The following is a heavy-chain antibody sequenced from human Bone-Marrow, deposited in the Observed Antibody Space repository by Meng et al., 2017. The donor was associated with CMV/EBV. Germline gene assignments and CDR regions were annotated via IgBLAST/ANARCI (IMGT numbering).Heavy chain of an antibody. J-gene: IGHJ5*02. CDR3: TRLAVAGTFWFDP. V-gene: IGHV3-73*01. D-gene: IGHD6-19*01. CDR1: GFTFSGSA. CDR2: IRSKANSYAT. Sequence: GGSLRLSRAASGFTFSGSAMHWVRQASGKGLEWVGRIRSKANSYATAYAASVKGRFTISRDDSKNTAYLQMNSLKTEDTAVYYCTRLAVAGTFWFDPWGQGTLVTLFS.